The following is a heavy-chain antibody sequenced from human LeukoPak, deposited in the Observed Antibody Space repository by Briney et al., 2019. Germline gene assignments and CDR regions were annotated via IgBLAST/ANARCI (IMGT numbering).Heavy chain of an antibody. CDR2: IIPIFGTA. D-gene: IGHD2-21*01. CDR1: GGTFSSYA. CDR3: ARERQDTILHSGAFDI. Sequence: ASVKVSCKASGGTFSSYAISWVRQAPGQGLEWMGGIIPIFGTANYAQKFQGRVTITADESTSTAYMELSSLRSEDTAVYYCARERQDTILHSGAFDIWGQGTMVTVSS. J-gene: IGHJ3*02. V-gene: IGHV1-69*13.